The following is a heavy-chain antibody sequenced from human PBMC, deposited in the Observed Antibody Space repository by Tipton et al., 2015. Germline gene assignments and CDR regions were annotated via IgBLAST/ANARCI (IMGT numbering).Heavy chain of an antibody. J-gene: IGHJ4*02. CDR1: GGSISSSSYY. D-gene: IGHD4-23*01. CDR2: VHYSGST. V-gene: IGHV4-39*01. Sequence: LRLSCTVSGGSISSSSYYWGWIRQPPGKGLEWIGSVHYSGSTYYNPSLKSRVTISVDTSKNQFSLRVRSVTAADTAVYYCARARGRHGGLFDSWGQGTLVTVSS. CDR3: ARARGRHGGLFDS.